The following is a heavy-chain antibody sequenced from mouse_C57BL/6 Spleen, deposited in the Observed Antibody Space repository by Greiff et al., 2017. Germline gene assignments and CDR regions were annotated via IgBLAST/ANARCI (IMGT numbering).Heavy chain of an antibody. J-gene: IGHJ4*01. CDR3: ASLPSSLYAMDY. V-gene: IGHV1-80*01. CDR1: GYAFSSYW. CDR2: IYPGDGDT. D-gene: IGHD2-1*01. Sequence: QVQLQQSGAELVKPGASVKISCKASGYAFSSYWMNWVKQRPGKGLEWIGQIYPGDGDTNYNGKFKGKATLTADKSSSQAYMQLSSLTSEDSAVYFCASLPSSLYAMDYWGQGTSVTVSS.